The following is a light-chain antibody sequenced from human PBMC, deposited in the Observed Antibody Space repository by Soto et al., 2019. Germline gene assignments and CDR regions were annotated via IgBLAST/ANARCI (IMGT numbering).Light chain of an antibody. J-gene: IGKJ1*01. V-gene: IGKV3-15*01. CDR2: DAS. Sequence: EILMTQSPASQSVSPGERVTLSCRASQSVSSNLAWYQQPPGQTPRLLIYDASTRVFGIPARFSGSGSGTEFTLALSRLQSEDFEVDYCQQYNNWPRTFGQGTKVDI. CDR3: QQYNNWPRT. CDR1: QSVSSN.